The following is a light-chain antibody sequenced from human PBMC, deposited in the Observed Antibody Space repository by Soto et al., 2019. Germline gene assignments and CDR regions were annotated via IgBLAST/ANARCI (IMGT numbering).Light chain of an antibody. V-gene: IGKV1-9*01. CDR3: QKLNGFQLC. J-gene: IGKJ4*01. Sequence: DIQLTQSPSFLSAFVGDTVTITCRASQAMSTYLAWYQQKPGKVPKILIRSASTLQSGVPPRFRGGGSGTEFTLTNSTLSPYDSGIFFCQKLNGFQLCFGGGTNVEIK. CDR2: SAS. CDR1: QAMSTY.